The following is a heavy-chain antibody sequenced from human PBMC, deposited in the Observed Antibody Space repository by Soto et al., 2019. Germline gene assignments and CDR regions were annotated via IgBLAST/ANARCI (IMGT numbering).Heavy chain of an antibody. Sequence: EVQLVESGGGLVKPGGSLRLSCAASGFTFSNAWMNWVRQAPGKGLEWVGRIKSKTDGGTTDYAAPVKGRFTISRDDSKNTLYLQMNSLKTEDTAVYYCTTGNYYYDSSGYYPYFDYWGQGTLVTVSS. CDR2: IKSKTDGGTT. CDR3: TTGNYYYDSSGYYPYFDY. CDR1: GFTFSNAW. V-gene: IGHV3-15*07. D-gene: IGHD3-22*01. J-gene: IGHJ4*02.